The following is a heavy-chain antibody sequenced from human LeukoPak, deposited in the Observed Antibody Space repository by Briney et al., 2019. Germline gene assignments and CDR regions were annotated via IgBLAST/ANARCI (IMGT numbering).Heavy chain of an antibody. CDR1: GFTFSSYW. D-gene: IGHD3-3*01. Sequence: GGSLRLSCAASGFTFSSYWMSWVRQAPGKGLEWVANIKQDGSEKYYVDSVKGRFTISRDNAKNSLYLQMNSLRAEDTAVYYCARVVRLPTIFGVVPEADWYFDLWGRGTLVTVSS. V-gene: IGHV3-7*01. CDR2: IKQDGSEK. J-gene: IGHJ2*01. CDR3: ARVVRLPTIFGVVPEADWYFDL.